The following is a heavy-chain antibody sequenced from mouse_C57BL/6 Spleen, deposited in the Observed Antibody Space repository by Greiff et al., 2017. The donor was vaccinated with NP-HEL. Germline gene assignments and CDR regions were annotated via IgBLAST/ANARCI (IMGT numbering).Heavy chain of an antibody. CDR3: ARNYGSSPYYFDY. D-gene: IGHD1-1*01. J-gene: IGHJ2*01. CDR1: GYAFSSYW. Sequence: VQLQQSGAELVKPGASVKISCKASGYAFSSYWMNWVKQRPGKGLEWIGQIYPGDGDTNYNGKFKGKATLTADKSSSTAYMQLSSLTSEDSAVYFCARNYGSSPYYFDYWGQGTTLTVSS. V-gene: IGHV1-80*01. CDR2: IYPGDGDT.